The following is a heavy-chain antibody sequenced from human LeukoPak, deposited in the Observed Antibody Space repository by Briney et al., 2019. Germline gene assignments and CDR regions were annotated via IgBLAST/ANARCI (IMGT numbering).Heavy chain of an antibody. J-gene: IGHJ4*02. V-gene: IGHV1-24*01. CDR1: GYTLTELS. CDR3: ATPWGYCSGGSCPAWNY. Sequence: ASVKVSCKVSGYTLTELSMHWVRQAPGKGLEWMGGFDPEDGETIYAQKFQGRVTMTEDTSTDTAYMELSSLRSEDTAVYYCATPWGYCSGGSCPAWNYWGQGTLVTVSS. CDR2: FDPEDGET. D-gene: IGHD2-15*01.